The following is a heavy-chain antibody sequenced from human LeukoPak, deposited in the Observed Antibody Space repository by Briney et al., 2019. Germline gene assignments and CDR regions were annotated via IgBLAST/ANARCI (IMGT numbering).Heavy chain of an antibody. V-gene: IGHV1-2*02. Sequence: GASVKVSCKASGYTFSGYYIHWVRQAPGQGLEWMGWINPNSGDTHYAQKFQGRVTMTTDTSTSTAHMELRSLRSDDTAVYYCAREVGYRDGSTKRCYFDYWGQGTLVTVSS. D-gene: IGHD2-15*01. CDR2: INPNSGDT. CDR3: AREVGYRDGSTKRCYFDY. CDR1: GYTFSGYY. J-gene: IGHJ4*02.